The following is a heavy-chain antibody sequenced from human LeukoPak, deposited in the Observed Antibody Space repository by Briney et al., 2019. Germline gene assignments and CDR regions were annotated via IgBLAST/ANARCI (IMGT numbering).Heavy chain of an antibody. Sequence: SETLSLTCAVYGGSFSGYYWSWIRQPPGKGLEWIGEINHSGSTNYNPSLKSRVTISVDTSKNQFSLKLSSVTAADTAVYYCARFIPSSGIDPWGQGTLVTVSS. CDR2: INHSGST. CDR1: GGSFSGYY. CDR3: ARFIPSSGIDP. J-gene: IGHJ5*02. D-gene: IGHD3-10*02. V-gene: IGHV4-34*01.